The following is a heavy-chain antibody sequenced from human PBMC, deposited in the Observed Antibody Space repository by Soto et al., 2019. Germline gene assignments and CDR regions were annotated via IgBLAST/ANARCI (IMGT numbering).Heavy chain of an antibody. CDR1: GGSIRSYY. Sequence: ASETLSLTCTVSGGSIRSYYWSWIRQPPGKGLEWIGNIYYSGSTNYNPSLKSRVTISVDTSKNQFSLKLSSVTAADTALYYCARTYGDFFDYCGQGTLVTGSS. D-gene: IGHD4-17*01. J-gene: IGHJ4*02. CDR3: ARTYGDFFDY. V-gene: IGHV4-59*01. CDR2: IYYSGST.